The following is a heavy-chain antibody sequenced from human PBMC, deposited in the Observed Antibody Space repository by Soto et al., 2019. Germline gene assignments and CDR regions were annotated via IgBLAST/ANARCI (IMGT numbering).Heavy chain of an antibody. Sequence: QVQLVESGGGVVQPGRSLRLSCAASGFTFSSYGMHWVRQAPGKGLEWVAVISYDGSNKYYADSVKGRFTISRDNSKNPLYLQMNSLRAEDTAGYYGSKSLRGMIPPPPFDPCGQGTLVTLSS. J-gene: IGHJ5*02. CDR1: GFTFSSYG. V-gene: IGHV3-30*18. D-gene: IGHD3-16*01. CDR2: ISYDGSNK. CDR3: SKSLRGMIPPPPFDP.